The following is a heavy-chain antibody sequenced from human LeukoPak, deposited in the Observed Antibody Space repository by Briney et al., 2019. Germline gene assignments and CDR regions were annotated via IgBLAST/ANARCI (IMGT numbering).Heavy chain of an antibody. CDR3: AGHPTKDERRRIAARQLDY. CDR2: INHSGST. CDR1: GGSFSGYY. J-gene: IGHJ4*02. Sequence: SETLSLTCAVYGGSFSGYYWSWICQPPGKGLEWIGEINHSGSTNYNPSLKSRVTISVDTSKNQFSLKLSSVTAADTAAYYCAGHPTKDERRRIAARQLDYWGQGTLVTVSS. D-gene: IGHD6-6*01. V-gene: IGHV4-34*01.